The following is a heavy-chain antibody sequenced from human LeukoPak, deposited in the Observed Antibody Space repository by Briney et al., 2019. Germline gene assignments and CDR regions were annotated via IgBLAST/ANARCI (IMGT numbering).Heavy chain of an antibody. Sequence: GGSLRLSCAASGFTFDDFGMGWVRQAPGKGLVWVSRINSDGSSTSYADSVKGRFTISRDNAKNSLYLQMNSLRAEDTAVYYCARSEGLRLDYYYYMDVWGKGTTVTVSS. CDR1: GFTFDDFG. CDR2: INSDGSST. V-gene: IGHV3-74*01. J-gene: IGHJ6*03. CDR3: ARSEGLRLDYYYYMDV. D-gene: IGHD5-12*01.